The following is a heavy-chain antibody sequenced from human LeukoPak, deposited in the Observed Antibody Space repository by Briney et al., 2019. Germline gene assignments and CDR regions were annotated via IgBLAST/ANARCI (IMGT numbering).Heavy chain of an antibody. D-gene: IGHD6-19*01. J-gene: IGHJ6*02. CDR3: ARDLSSGWYPYYYGMDV. CDR1: GFTFSSYW. V-gene: IGHV3-74*01. Sequence: GGSLRLSCAASGFTFSSYWMHWVRQTPGKGLVWVSRINSDGGSTSYADSVKGRFTISRDNAKNTLYLQMNSLRAEDTAVYYCARDLSSGWYPYYYGMDVWGQGTTVTVSS. CDR2: INSDGGST.